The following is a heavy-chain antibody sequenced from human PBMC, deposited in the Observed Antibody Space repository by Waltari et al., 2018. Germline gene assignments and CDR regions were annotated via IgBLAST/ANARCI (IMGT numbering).Heavy chain of an antibody. D-gene: IGHD3-3*01. V-gene: IGHV4-4*07. CDR2: IYTSGST. Sequence: QVQLQESGPGLVKPSETLSLTCTVSGGSISSYYWSWIRQPAGKGLEWIGRIYTSGSTNDNPSLKSRVTMSVDTSKNQFSLKLSSVTAADTAVYYCARSNLITIFGVAQYYYYMDVWGKGTTVTISS. CDR1: GGSISSYY. CDR3: ARSNLITIFGVAQYYYYMDV. J-gene: IGHJ6*03.